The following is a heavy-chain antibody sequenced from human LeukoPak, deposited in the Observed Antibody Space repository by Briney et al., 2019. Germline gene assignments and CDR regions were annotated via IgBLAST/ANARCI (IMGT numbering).Heavy chain of an antibody. Sequence: GGSLRLSCAGSGFTFSSFWLHWVRHAPGKGLVWVSRISPDGSTTNLADSVKGRCTISRDNPKNTLFLQMSSLRAEDTAAYYCVRSASYDSSGYYYDSWGQGTLVTVSS. J-gene: IGHJ4*02. V-gene: IGHV3-74*01. D-gene: IGHD3-22*01. CDR1: GFTFSSFW. CDR3: VRSASYDSSGYYYDS. CDR2: ISPDGSTT.